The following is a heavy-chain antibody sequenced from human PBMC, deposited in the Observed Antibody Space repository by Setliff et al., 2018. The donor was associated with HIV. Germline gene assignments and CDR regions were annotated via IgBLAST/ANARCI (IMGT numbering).Heavy chain of an antibody. Sequence: LSLTCTVSGASISTYYWSWIRQPPGKGLEWIGYIFYSGSSNYNPSLKSRVTMSVDTSKNQFSLNLTSVTAADTAVYYCARDRGSYNFWSGLARGDNWFDPWGQGTLVTVSS. CDR3: ARDRGSYNFWSGLARGDNWFDP. D-gene: IGHD3-3*01. V-gene: IGHV4-59*01. CDR2: IFYSGSS. CDR1: GASISTYY. J-gene: IGHJ5*02.